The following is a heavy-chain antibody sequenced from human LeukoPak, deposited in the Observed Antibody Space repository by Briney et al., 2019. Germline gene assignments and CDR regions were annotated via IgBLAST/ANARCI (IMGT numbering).Heavy chain of an antibody. D-gene: IGHD3-16*02. V-gene: IGHV4-34*01. CDR2: INHSGST. J-gene: IGHJ4*02. Sequence: PSETLSLTCAVYGGSFSGYYWSWIRQPPGKGLEWIGEINHSGSTNYNPSLKSRVTISVDTSKNQFSLKLSSVTAADTAVYYCAREGPYYDYVWGSYPTALFDYWGQGTLVTVSS. CDR1: GGSFSGYY. CDR3: AREGPYYDYVWGSYPTALFDY.